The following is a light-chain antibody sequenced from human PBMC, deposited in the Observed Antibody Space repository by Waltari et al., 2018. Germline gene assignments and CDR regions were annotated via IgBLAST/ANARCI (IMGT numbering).Light chain of an antibody. CDR3: SSYTSSSTLYV. Sequence: QSALTQPASVSGSPGQSITISCTGTSGAVGHYDHVSWYKQHPGKAPKVIIYDVATRPSGVSSRFSGSKSGNTASLTISGLQAEDEADYFCSSYTSSSTLYVFGTGTKVTVL. CDR1: SGAVGHYDH. V-gene: IGLV2-14*03. CDR2: DVA. J-gene: IGLJ1*01.